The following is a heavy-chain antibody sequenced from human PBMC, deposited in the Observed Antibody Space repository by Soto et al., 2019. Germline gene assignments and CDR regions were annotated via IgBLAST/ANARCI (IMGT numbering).Heavy chain of an antibody. CDR3: ARPRACTNGVCNTPIDYFDY. V-gene: IGHV1-18*01. CDR1: GYTFTSYG. D-gene: IGHD2-8*01. J-gene: IGHJ4*02. Sequence: ASVKVSCKASGYTFTSYGISWVRQAPGQGLEWMGWISAYNGNTNYAQKLQGRVTMTTDTSTSTAYMELRSLRSDDTAVYYCARPRACTNGVCNTPIDYFDYWGQGTLVTVSS. CDR2: ISAYNGNT.